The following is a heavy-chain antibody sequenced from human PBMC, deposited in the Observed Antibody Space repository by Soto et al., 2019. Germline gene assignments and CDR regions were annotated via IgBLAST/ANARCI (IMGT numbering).Heavy chain of an antibody. D-gene: IGHD5-18*01. Sequence: GGSLRLSCAASGFTFSSYAMSWVRQAPGKGLEWVSAISGSGGSTYYADSVKGRFTISRDNSKNTLYLQMNSLRAEDTAVYYCTNVNGYRYGRADYWGQGTLVTVSS. CDR3: TNVNGYRYGRADY. CDR2: ISGSGGST. V-gene: IGHV3-23*01. CDR1: GFTFSSYA. J-gene: IGHJ4*02.